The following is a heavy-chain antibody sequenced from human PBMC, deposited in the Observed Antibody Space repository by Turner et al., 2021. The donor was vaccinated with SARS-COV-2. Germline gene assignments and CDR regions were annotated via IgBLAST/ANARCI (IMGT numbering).Heavy chain of an antibody. CDR1: GFTFSTYA. V-gene: IGHV3-23*01. Sequence: EVQLLESGGGLVQSGGSLRLSCAASGFTFSTYAMSWVRQAPGKGLEWVSAISGSGGSTFYADSVRGRFTISRDNAKNSLYLQMNSLRAEDTAVYYCARDRGWDTFDYWGQGTLVTVSS. CDR2: ISGSGGST. D-gene: IGHD6-19*01. J-gene: IGHJ4*02. CDR3: ARDRGWDTFDY.